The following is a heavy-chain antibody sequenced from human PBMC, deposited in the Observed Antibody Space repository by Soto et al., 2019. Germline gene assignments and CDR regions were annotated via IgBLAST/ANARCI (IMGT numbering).Heavy chain of an antibody. V-gene: IGHV1-46*01. Sequence: ASVKVSCKPSGYTFTSYYMHWVRQAPGQGLEWLGIINPRGGSTSYAQKFQGRVTMTRDTSTSTVYMELSSLRSDYTAVEYCAGASRDGAASFTPFDYWGQGTLVTVSS. CDR1: GYTFTSYY. CDR3: AGASRDGAASFTPFDY. CDR2: INPRGGST. J-gene: IGHJ4*02. D-gene: IGHD2-15*01.